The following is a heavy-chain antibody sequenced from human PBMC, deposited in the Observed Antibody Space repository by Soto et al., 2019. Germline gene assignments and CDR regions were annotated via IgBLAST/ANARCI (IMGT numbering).Heavy chain of an antibody. CDR3: AKDPQKDPFLNIVATMGDY. CDR1: GFTFSSYA. Sequence: EVQLLESGGGLVQPGGSLRLSCAASGFTFSSYAMSWVRQAPGKGLEWVSAISGSGGSTYYADSVKGRFTISRDNSKNTLYLQMNSLRAEDTAVYYCAKDPQKDPFLNIVATMGDYWGQGTLVTVSS. J-gene: IGHJ4*02. D-gene: IGHD5-12*01. CDR2: ISGSGGST. V-gene: IGHV3-23*01.